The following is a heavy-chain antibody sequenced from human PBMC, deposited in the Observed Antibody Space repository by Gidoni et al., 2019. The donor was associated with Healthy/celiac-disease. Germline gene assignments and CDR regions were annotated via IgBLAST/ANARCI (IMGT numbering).Heavy chain of an antibody. D-gene: IGHD2-15*01. Sequence: QLQLQASGSVLVTPSHTLSLTCAVSGGSISSGGYSWSWLRQPPGKGLEWIGYIYHSGSTYYNPSLKSRVTISVDRSKNQFSLKLSSVTAADTAVYYCARGDHGCSGGSCHDAFDIWGQGTMVTVSS. J-gene: IGHJ3*02. CDR1: GGSISSGGYS. V-gene: IGHV4-30-2*01. CDR3: ARGDHGCSGGSCHDAFDI. CDR2: IYHSGST.